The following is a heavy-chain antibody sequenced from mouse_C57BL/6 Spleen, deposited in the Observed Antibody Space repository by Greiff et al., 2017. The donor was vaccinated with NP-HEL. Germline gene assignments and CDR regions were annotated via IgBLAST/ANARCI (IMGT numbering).Heavy chain of an antibody. CDR1: GYTFTSYW. D-gene: IGHD1-1*01. CDR3: ARSITTVVGGDY. J-gene: IGHJ4*01. Sequence: QVQLQQPGAELVMPGASVKLSCKASGYTFTSYWMHWVKQRPGQGLEWIGEIDPSDSYTNYNQKFKGKSTLTVDKSSSTAYMQLSSLTSEDSAVYYCARSITTVVGGDYWGQGTSVTVSS. CDR2: IDPSDSYT. V-gene: IGHV1-69*01.